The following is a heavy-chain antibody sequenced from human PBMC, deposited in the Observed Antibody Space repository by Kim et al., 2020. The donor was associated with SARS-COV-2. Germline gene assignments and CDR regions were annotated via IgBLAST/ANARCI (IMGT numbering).Heavy chain of an antibody. CDR2: IRSKAYGGTT. Sequence: GGSLRLSCTASGFTFGDYAMSWFRQAPGKGLEWVGFIRSKAYGGTTEYAASVKGRFTISRDDSKSIAYLQMNSLKTEDTAVYYCTRERVEDYYYYYGMDVWGQGTPVTVSS. D-gene: IGHD2-2*01. CDR3: TRERVEDYYYYYGMDV. CDR1: GFTFGDYA. V-gene: IGHV3-49*03. J-gene: IGHJ6*02.